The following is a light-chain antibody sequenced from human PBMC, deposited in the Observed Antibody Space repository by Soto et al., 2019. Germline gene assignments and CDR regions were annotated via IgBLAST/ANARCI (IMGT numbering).Light chain of an antibody. CDR2: ATS. Sequence: DIVLRQSPGILSFSPGEGATLSCWASQTVTSKYYAWYQQSPGQAPRLRIYATSKRATGIPYRFSGSGSGTDFTLTISRLDPEDCAVYYCQQYGGSRLTFDKGTKVEIK. V-gene: IGKV3-20*01. J-gene: IGKJ1*01. CDR1: QTVTSKY. CDR3: QQYGGSRLT.